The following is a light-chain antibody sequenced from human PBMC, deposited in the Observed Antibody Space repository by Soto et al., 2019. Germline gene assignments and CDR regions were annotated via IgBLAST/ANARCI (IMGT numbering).Light chain of an antibody. CDR2: SSY. CDR1: NSNIGSIK. CDR3: VAWDDRLNGWV. Sequence: QSVLIKPPSASGTPGQRVTLSCSGRNSNIGSIKVSWYHQVPGTAPKVVIYSSYQRPSGVPDRLSASKSGTSASLAISGLQSADEGDYYCVAWDDRLNGWVFGGGTKLTVL. J-gene: IGLJ3*02. V-gene: IGLV1-44*01.